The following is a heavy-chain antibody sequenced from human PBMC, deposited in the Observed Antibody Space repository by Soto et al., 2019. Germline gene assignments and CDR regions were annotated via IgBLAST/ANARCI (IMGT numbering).Heavy chain of an antibody. CDR3: ARAAMVRGVIIGYYGMDV. D-gene: IGHD3-10*01. J-gene: IGHJ6*02. CDR1: GDSVSSNSAA. Sequence: SQTLSLTCAISGDSVSSNSAALNWIRQSPSRGLEWLGRTYYRSKWYNDYAVSVKSRVTINPDTSKNQFSLQLNSVTPEDTAVYYCARAAMVRGVIIGYYGMDVWGQGTTVTV. CDR2: TYYRSKWYN. V-gene: IGHV6-1*01.